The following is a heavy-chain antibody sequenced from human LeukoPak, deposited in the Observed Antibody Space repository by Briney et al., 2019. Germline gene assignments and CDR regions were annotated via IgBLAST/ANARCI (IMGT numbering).Heavy chain of an antibody. CDR1: GFTFSLYA. V-gene: IGHV3-30*14. CDR2: ISYDGNNK. D-gene: IGHD3-10*01. J-gene: IGHJ5*02. CDR3: ARYYGSGSYYNRWFDP. Sequence: PGGSLRLSCAASGFTFSLYAIHWVRQAPGKGLEWVALISYDGNNKDYADSVKGRFTISRDNSKNTLYLQMNSLRAEDTAVYYCARYYGSGSYYNRWFDPWGQGTLVTVSS.